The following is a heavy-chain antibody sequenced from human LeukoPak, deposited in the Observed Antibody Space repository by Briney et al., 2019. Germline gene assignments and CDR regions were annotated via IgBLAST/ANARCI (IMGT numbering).Heavy chain of an antibody. D-gene: IGHD6-19*01. CDR3: ARSGPYSSGWPYFDY. V-gene: IGHV3-48*03. CDR1: GFTFSSYE. CDR2: ISSSGTTI. J-gene: IGHJ4*02. Sequence: GGSLRLSCAASGFTFSSYEMNWVRQPPGKGLEWVSYISSSGTTIYYADSVKGRFTISRDNATNSLYLQINSLRAEDTAVYYCARSGPYSSGWPYFDYWGQGTLVTVSS.